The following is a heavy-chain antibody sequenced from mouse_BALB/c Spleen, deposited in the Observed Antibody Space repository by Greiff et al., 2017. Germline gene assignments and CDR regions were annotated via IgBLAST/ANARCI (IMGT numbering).Heavy chain of an antibody. D-gene: IGHD2-14*01. Sequence: VQLQQSGPELVKPGASVKMSCKASGYTFTSYVMHWVKQKPGQGLEWIGYINPYNDGTKYNEKFKGKATLTSDKSSSTAYMELSSLTSEDSAVYYCARSVGTTYYYAMDYWGQGTSVTVSS. CDR1: GYTFTSYV. CDR2: INPYNDGT. CDR3: ARSVGTTYYYAMDY. J-gene: IGHJ4*01. V-gene: IGHV1-14*01.